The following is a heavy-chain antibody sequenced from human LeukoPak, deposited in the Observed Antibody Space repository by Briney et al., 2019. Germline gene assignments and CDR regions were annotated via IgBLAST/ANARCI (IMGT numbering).Heavy chain of an antibody. J-gene: IGHJ5*02. V-gene: IGHV4-39*07. CDR1: GGPISSSSYY. Sequence: SETLSLTCTVSGGPISSSSYYWGWIRQPPGKGLEWIGSIYYSGSTYYNPSLKSRVTISVDTSKNQFSLKLSSVTAADTAVYYCAREIVAALTGAGWFDPWGQGTLVTVSS. CDR2: IYYSGST. CDR3: AREIVAALTGAGWFDP. D-gene: IGHD5-12*01.